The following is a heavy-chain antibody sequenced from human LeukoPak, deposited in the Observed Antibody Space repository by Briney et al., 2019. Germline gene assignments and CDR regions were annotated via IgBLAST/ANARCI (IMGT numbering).Heavy chain of an antibody. J-gene: IGHJ4*02. CDR3: ARGDGVYVY. CDR2: IYFGGTT. D-gene: IGHD5/OR15-5a*01. CDR1: GFTVSSNY. Sequence: PGGSLRLSCAASGFTVSSNYMTWVRQAPGQGLEWVSVIYFGGTTYYADSVKGRFTISRDNSKYTVYLQMNSLRVEDTAVYYCARGDGVYVYWGQGTLVTVSS. V-gene: IGHV3-53*01.